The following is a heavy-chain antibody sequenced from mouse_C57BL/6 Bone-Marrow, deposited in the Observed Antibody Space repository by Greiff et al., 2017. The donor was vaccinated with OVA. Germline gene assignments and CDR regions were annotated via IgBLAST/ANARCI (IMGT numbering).Heavy chain of an antibody. V-gene: IGHV5-9-1*02. Sequence: EVMLVESGEGLVKPGGSLKLSCAASGFTFSSSAMSWVRQTPEKRLEWVAYISSGGDYIYYADTVKGRFTISRDTARNTLYLQMSSLKSEDTAMYYCTRDLETDYAMDYWGQGTSVTVSS. CDR2: ISSGGDYI. CDR1: GFTFSSSA. CDR3: TRDLETDYAMDY. J-gene: IGHJ4*01.